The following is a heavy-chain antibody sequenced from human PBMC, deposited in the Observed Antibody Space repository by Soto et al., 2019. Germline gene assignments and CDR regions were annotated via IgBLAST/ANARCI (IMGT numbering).Heavy chain of an antibody. CDR2: IYYSGST. CDR3: ARQGGWYARRFDY. CDR1: GGSISSSSYY. D-gene: IGHD6-19*01. J-gene: IGHJ4*02. V-gene: IGHV4-39*01. Sequence: PSETLSLTCTVSGGSISSSSYYWGWIRQPPGKGLEWIGSIYYSGSTYYNPSLKSRVTISVDTSKNQFSLKLSSVTAADTAVYYCARQGGWYARRFDYWGQGTLVTVSS.